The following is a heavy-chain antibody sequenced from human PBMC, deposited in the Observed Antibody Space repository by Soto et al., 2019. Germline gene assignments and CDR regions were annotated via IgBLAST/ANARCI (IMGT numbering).Heavy chain of an antibody. D-gene: IGHD3-10*02. CDR2: IIPIFGSA. J-gene: IGHJ4*02. Sequence: QVQLVQSGAEVKKPGSSVKVSCKASGGTFTTYSINWVRQAPGQGLEWMGGIIPIFGSANYAQKFRGRVTITADELTSTFYMELSSLRSEDTAVYYSAREGDVRTAVITGYFDGWGQGTLVTVSS. CDR3: AREGDVRTAVITGYFDG. CDR1: GGTFTTYS. V-gene: IGHV1-69*01.